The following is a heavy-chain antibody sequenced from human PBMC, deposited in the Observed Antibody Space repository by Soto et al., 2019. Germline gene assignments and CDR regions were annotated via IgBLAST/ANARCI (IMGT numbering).Heavy chain of an antibody. V-gene: IGHV6-1*01. D-gene: IGHD5-18*01. CDR3: PRDNPPASPLLDTRDTYYFDY. J-gene: IGHJ4*02. CDR2: TYYRSKWYN. Sequence: SQPLSLTCAISGDSVSSNSAAWNWIRQSPSRGLEWLGRTYYRSKWYNDYEVSVKSRITINPDTSKNQFSLQLNSVTPEDTAAYYCPRDNPPASPLLDTRDTYYFDYWGQGTLVTVPS. CDR1: GDSVSSNSAA.